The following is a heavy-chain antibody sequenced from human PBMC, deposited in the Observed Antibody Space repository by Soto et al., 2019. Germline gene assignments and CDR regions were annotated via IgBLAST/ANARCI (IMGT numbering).Heavy chain of an antibody. V-gene: IGHV1-8*01. D-gene: IGHD1-26*01. Sequence: QVQLVQSGAEVKKPGASVKVSCKASGYTFTSYDINWVRQATGQGLEWMGWMNPNSGNTGYAQKFQGRVTMTRNTSISTAYMGLSSLRSEDTAVYYFARVFIGVGATGGLGYWGQGTLVTVSS. CDR3: ARVFIGVGATGGLGY. CDR2: MNPNSGNT. CDR1: GYTFTSYD. J-gene: IGHJ4*02.